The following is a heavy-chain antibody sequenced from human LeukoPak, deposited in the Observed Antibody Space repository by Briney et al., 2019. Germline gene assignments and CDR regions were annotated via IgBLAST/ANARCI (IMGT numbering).Heavy chain of an antibody. V-gene: IGHV1-2*02. CDR1: VYTFSDYQ. CDR2: ISPNSGDT. D-gene: IGHD3-10*01. J-gene: IGHJ4*02. CDR3: ARDYYGSGTYSTDS. Sequence: ASVKVSCKASVYTFSDYQVHWVRQAPGQGLEWMGWISPNSGDTNYAQKFQGRVTMTRDTSISTAYMDLSRLRSDDTALYYCARDYYGSGTYSTDSWGQGTLVTVSS.